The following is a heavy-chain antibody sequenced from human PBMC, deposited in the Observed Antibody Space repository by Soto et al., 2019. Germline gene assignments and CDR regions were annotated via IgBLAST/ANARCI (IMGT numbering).Heavy chain of an antibody. V-gene: IGHV4-61*01. CDR3: ARAISTGYNILTGYYMDY. CDR2: IYYSGST. Sequence: PSETLSLTCAVSGGSVTSGSYYWSWIRQPPGKGLEWIGYIYYSGSTNYNPSLKRRVTISADTSKNQFSLKVRSGTAADTAIYYCARAISTGYNILTGYYMDYWGQGALVTVSS. J-gene: IGHJ4*02. CDR1: GGSVTSGSYY. D-gene: IGHD3-9*01.